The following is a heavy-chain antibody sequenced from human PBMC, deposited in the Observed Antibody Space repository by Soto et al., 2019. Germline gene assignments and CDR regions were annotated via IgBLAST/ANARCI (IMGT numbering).Heavy chain of an antibody. Sequence: QLQLQESGPGLVKPSETLSLTCTVSGGSISSSSYYWGWIRQPPGKGLEWIGSIYYSGSTYYNPSLKSRVTISVDTSKNQFSLKLSSVTAADTAVYYCARHVLTPYCSGGSCSSDWFDPWGQGTLVTVSS. J-gene: IGHJ5*02. CDR3: ARHVLTPYCSGGSCSSDWFDP. CDR2: IYYSGST. CDR1: GGSISSSSYY. D-gene: IGHD2-15*01. V-gene: IGHV4-39*01.